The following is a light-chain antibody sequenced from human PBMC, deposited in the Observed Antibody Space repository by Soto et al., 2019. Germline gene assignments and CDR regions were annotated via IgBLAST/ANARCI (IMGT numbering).Light chain of an antibody. Sequence: EIVLTQSPATLSSFPGDRVTLSCRASQAVNTRLAWYQHKPGQAPRLLIYLTSSRATGIPDRFSGGGSGTDFTLTISRLEPEDFAVYYCQQYGSSPRTFGQGTKVDIK. CDR3: QQYGSSPRT. J-gene: IGKJ1*01. CDR1: QAVNTR. V-gene: IGKV3-20*01. CDR2: LTS.